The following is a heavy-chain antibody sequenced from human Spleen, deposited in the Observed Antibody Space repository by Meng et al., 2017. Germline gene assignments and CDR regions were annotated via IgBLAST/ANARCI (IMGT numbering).Heavy chain of an antibody. D-gene: IGHD5-12*01. V-gene: IGHV5-51*01. J-gene: IGHJ3*02. CDR1: GYSFTSYW. Sequence: GESLKISCKASGYSFTSYWIGWVRQTPGKGLEWMGIIYPGDSDTRYSASIQGQVTISADKSITTVYLQWSSLKASDTAMYCCVRRSSYAHRGADAFDIWGQGTMVTVSS. CDR3: VRRSSYAHRGADAFDI. CDR2: IYPGDSDT.